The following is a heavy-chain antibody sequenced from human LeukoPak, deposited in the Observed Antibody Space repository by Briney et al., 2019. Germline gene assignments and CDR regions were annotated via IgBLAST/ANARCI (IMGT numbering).Heavy chain of an antibody. J-gene: IGHJ4*02. V-gene: IGHV3-23*01. CDR2: IFPSGGEI. CDR1: GFTFSTFA. Sequence: GGSLRLSCAASGFTFSTFAMIWVRQPPGKGLEWVSSIFPSGGEIHYADSVRGRSTTSRDNSKSTLSLQMNSLRAEDTAIYYCATYRQVLLPFESWGQGTLVTVSS. CDR3: ATYRQVLLPFES. D-gene: IGHD2-8*02.